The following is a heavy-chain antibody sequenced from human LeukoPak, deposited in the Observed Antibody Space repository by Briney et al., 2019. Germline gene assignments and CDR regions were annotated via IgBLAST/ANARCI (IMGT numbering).Heavy chain of an antibody. CDR2: IYYSGST. CDR1: GGSISSNTYY. Sequence: PSETLSLTCTVSGGSISSNTYYWGWIRQPPGKGLEWIGSIYYSGSTYYNPSLKSRVTISVDTSKNQFSLKLSSVTAADTAVYYCARGPGIAVAGTFYYWGQGTLVTVSS. V-gene: IGHV4-39*07. CDR3: ARGPGIAVAGTFYY. J-gene: IGHJ4*02. D-gene: IGHD6-19*01.